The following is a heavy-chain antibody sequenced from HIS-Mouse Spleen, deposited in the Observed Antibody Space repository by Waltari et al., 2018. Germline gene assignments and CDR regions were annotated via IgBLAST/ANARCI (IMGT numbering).Heavy chain of an antibody. CDR1: GFTFSSNY. CDR2: IYSGGST. V-gene: IGHV3-66*01. Sequence: EVQLVESGGGLVQPGGSLRLSCAASGFTFSSNYMGWVRQAPGKGLEWVSVIYSGGSTYYADSVKGRFTISRDNSKNTLYLQLNSLRAEDTAVYYCARSNWYFDYWGQGTLVTVSS. J-gene: IGHJ4*02. D-gene: IGHD7-27*01. CDR3: ARSNWYFDY.